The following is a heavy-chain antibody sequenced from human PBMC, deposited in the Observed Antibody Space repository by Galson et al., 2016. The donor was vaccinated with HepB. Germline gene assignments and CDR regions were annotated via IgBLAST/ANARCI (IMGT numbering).Heavy chain of an antibody. CDR3: ARGELALGFDY. CDR1: GGSITSSDW. Sequence: ETLSLTCSVSGGSITSSDWWSWVRQPPGKGLEWIAEIHYNGRPNHSPSLKSRVTISVDKSRNQFSLKLSSVTAADTAMYYCARGELALGFDYWGQGALVTVSS. V-gene: IGHV4/OR15-8*01. J-gene: IGHJ4*02. CDR2: IHYNGRP. D-gene: IGHD3-10*01.